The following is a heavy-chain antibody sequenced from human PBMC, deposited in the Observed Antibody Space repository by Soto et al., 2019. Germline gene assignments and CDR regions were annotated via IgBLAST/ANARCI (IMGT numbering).Heavy chain of an antibody. CDR2: ISWNSGSI. J-gene: IGHJ6*04. V-gene: IGHV3-9*01. CDR3: AKDGVYGDYATRVMDV. D-gene: IGHD4-17*01. CDR1: GFTFDDYA. Sequence: EVQLVESGGGLVQPGRSLRLSCAASGFTFDDYAMHWVRQAPGKGLEWVSGISWNSGSIGYADSVKGRFTISRDNAKNSLYLQMNSLRAEDTALYYCAKDGVYGDYATRVMDVWGKGTTVTVSS.